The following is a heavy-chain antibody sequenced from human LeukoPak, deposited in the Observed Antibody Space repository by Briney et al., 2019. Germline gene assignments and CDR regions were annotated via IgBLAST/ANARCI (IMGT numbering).Heavy chain of an antibody. V-gene: IGHV3-30*02. CDR3: AKDGRQCLVLGYMDV. CDR1: GFTFSSYG. J-gene: IGHJ6*03. Sequence: GGSLRLSSAASGFTFSSYGMHWVRQAPGKGLEWVAFIRYDGSNKYYADSVKGRSSISRDNSKNTLYLQMNSLRAEDTAMYYCAKDGRQCLVLGYMDVWGKGTTVTVSS. CDR2: IRYDGSNK. D-gene: IGHD6-19*01.